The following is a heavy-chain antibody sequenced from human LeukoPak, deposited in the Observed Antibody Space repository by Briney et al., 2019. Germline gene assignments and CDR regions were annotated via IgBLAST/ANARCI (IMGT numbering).Heavy chain of an antibody. CDR2: ISYDGSKK. CDR1: GFTFSSYG. J-gene: IGHJ4*02. CDR3: PRDLLPAAGEYYFDY. Sequence: GGSLRLSCAASGFTFSSYGMHWVRQAPGKGLEWVTVISYDGSKKHYADSVKGRFTISRDNSKNTLYLQMNSLRAEDTAVYYCPRDLLPAAGEYYFDYWGQGTLVTVSS. D-gene: IGHD6-13*01. V-gene: IGHV3-30*03.